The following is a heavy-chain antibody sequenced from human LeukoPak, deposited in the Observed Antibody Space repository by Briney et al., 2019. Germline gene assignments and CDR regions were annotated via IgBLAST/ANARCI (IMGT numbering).Heavy chain of an antibody. J-gene: IGHJ3*02. CDR1: GFTFSSYA. Sequence: PGGSLRLSCAASGFTFSSYAMSWVRQAPGKGLEWVSAISGSGGSTYYADSVKGRFTTSRDNSKNTLYLQMNSLRAEDTAVYYCAKRYYYDSSGYYAPEDDAFDIWGQGTMVTVSS. V-gene: IGHV3-23*01. CDR2: ISGSGGST. D-gene: IGHD3-22*01. CDR3: AKRYYYDSSGYYAPEDDAFDI.